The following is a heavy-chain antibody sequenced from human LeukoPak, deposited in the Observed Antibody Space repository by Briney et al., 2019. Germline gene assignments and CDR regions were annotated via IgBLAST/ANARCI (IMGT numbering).Heavy chain of an antibody. CDR3: AMEYNFGDAFEI. V-gene: IGHV1-8*01. CDR2: MNPNSGNT. J-gene: IGHJ3*02. D-gene: IGHD1-1*01. Sequence: ASVKVSCKASGYTFTSYDINWVRQATGQGLEWMGWMNPNSGNTGYAQKFQGRVTITADKSTSTAYMELSSLRSEDTALYYCAMEYNFGDAFEIWGQGTMVTVSS. CDR1: GYTFTSYD.